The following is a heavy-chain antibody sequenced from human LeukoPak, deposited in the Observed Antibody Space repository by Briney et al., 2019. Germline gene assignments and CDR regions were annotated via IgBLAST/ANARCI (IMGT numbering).Heavy chain of an antibody. J-gene: IGHJ4*02. D-gene: IGHD5-12*01. CDR3: ARGSRTGVATTGFDY. CDR1: GFTFSSYA. Sequence: PGGSLRLSCAASGFTFSSYAMSWVRQAPGKGLEWVSAVRSDNGRTHYADSMKGRFTISRDNSKNTLYLQMNSLRAEDTAVYYCARGSRTGVATTGFDYWGQGTLVTVSS. V-gene: IGHV3-23*01. CDR2: VRSDNGRT.